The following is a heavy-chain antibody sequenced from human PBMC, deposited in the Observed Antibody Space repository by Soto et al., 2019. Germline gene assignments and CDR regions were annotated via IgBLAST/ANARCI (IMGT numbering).Heavy chain of an antibody. D-gene: IGHD5-12*01. J-gene: IGHJ4*02. CDR2: INHSGST. CDR1: GGSFSGYY. V-gene: IGHV4-34*01. Sequence: SETLSLTCAVYGGSFSGYYWSWIRQPPGKGLEWIGEINHSGSTNYNPSLKSRVTISVDTTKNQFALKLSTGTAADTAVNYCARLFGGFTEPPIDYWGQGTLVTVSS. CDR3: ARLFGGFTEPPIDY.